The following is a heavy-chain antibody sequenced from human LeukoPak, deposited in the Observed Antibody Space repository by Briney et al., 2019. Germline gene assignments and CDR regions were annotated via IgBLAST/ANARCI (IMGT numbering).Heavy chain of an antibody. CDR2: INPSGGST. V-gene: IGHV1-46*01. J-gene: IGHJ4*02. CDR1: GYTFTSYY. D-gene: IGHD5-24*01. CDR3: AVPDKEGDVYNLGY. Sequence: ASVTVSCKASGYTFTSYYIHWVRQAPGQGLEWMGIINPSGGSTSYAQKSQGRVTMTRDMSTSTVYMELSSLRSEDTAVYYCAVPDKEGDVYNLGYWGQGTLVTVSS.